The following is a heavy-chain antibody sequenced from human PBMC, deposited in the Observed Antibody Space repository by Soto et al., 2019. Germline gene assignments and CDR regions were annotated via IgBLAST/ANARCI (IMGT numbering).Heavy chain of an antibody. CDR3: ARGGVSTRTFDY. CDR1: GYXFAGYW. D-gene: IGHD3-3*01. CDR2: IYPSDSDT. J-gene: IGHJ4*02. V-gene: IGHV5-51*01. Sequence: EXLKISCKSSGYXFAGYWLAWVRHMPGKGLELMGIIYPSDSDTRYRPSFQGQVTISADKSISSAYLQWSSMRASDNAMYYCARGGVSTRTFDYWGQGTPVTVSS.